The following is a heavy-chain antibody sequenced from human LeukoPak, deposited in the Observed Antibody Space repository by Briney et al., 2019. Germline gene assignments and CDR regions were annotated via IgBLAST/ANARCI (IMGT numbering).Heavy chain of an antibody. V-gene: IGHV3-23*01. CDR3: AKVGYSSSWYFDY. D-gene: IGHD6-13*01. J-gene: IGHJ4*02. CDR2: ISGSGGST. CDR1: GFTFSSYA. Sequence: GRSLRLSCAASGFTFSSYAMSWVRQAPGKGLEWVSAISGSGGSTYYADSVKGRFTISRDNSKNTLYLQMNSLRAEDTAVYYCAKVGYSSSWYFDYWGQGTLVTVSS.